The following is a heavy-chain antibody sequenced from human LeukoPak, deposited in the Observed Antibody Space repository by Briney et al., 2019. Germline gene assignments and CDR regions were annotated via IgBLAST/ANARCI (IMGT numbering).Heavy chain of an antibody. Sequence: SETLSLTCTVSGGSISSGSYYWSWIRQPAGKGLEWIGRIYTSGSTNYNPSLESRVTISVDTSKNQFSLKLSSVTAADTAVYYCARDRDSGYEYYFDYWGQGTLVTVSS. J-gene: IGHJ4*02. CDR3: ARDRDSGYEYYFDY. CDR2: IYTSGST. CDR1: GGSISSGSYY. V-gene: IGHV4-61*02. D-gene: IGHD5-12*01.